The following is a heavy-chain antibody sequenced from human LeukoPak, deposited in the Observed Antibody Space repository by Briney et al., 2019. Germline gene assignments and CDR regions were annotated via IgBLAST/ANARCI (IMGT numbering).Heavy chain of an antibody. CDR2: ISPEGSNQ. V-gene: IGHV3-30*02. CDR1: GFTFNIYG. J-gene: IGHJ4*02. Sequence: GGSLRLSCAASGFTFNIYGIHWVRQAPGKGLEWLAYISPEGSNQYYADSVKGRFTISRDNSKNTLYLQMNSLRAEDTAVYYCARDQASSSEGGFDYWGQGTLVTVSS. D-gene: IGHD6-6*01. CDR3: ARDQASSSEGGFDY.